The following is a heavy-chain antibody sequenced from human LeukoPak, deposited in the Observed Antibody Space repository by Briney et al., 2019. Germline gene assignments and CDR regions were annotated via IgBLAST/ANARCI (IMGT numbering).Heavy chain of an antibody. CDR1: GLTFSNYW. V-gene: IGHV3-7*05. Sequence: GGSLRLSCAASGLTFSNYWMNCVRQAPGKGLEWVANIKQDGSEKYYVDSVKGRFSISRDNAKNSLYLQMNSLRAEDTAVYYCARVTAAGGRLIDYWGQGTLVTVSS. J-gene: IGHJ4*02. D-gene: IGHD6-13*01. CDR2: IKQDGSEK. CDR3: ARVTAAGGRLIDY.